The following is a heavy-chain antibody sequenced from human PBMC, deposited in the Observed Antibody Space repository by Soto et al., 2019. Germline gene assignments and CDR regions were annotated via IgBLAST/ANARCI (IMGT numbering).Heavy chain of an antibody. J-gene: IGHJ6*02. CDR2: VYENGNA. D-gene: IGHD3-10*01. V-gene: IGHV4-30-2*01. CDR1: GGSIRTLDYS. CDR3: AARPHHYYGLDL. Sequence: QLQLQESGSGLVMTSQTLSLTCSVSGGSIRTLDYSWNWIRQPPGKAPESIGYVYENGNAYPEPSLKSRVNISIDVAKTQFSLKMTSITAADAGLYYCAARPHHYYGLDLWGQGTTVTVSS.